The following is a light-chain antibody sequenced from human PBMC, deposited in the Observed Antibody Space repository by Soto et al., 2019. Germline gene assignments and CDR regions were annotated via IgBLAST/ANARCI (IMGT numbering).Light chain of an antibody. V-gene: IGKV1-5*03. J-gene: IGKJ1*01. CDR3: QQYNSYWT. CDR1: QSISTW. CDR2: KAS. Sequence: DIPMTQSPSTPFAAVGDRITNTCRASQSISTWLAWYQQKPGKAPKLLIYKASTLKSGVPSRFGGSGSGTEFTLTISSLQPDDFATYYCQQYNSYWTFGQGTKVDIK.